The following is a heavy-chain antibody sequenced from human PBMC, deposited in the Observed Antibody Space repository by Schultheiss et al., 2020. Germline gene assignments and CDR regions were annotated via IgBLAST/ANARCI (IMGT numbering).Heavy chain of an antibody. V-gene: IGHV1-2*02. CDR1: GYSFTEYY. Sequence: ASVKVSCKASGYSFTEYYMHWVRQAPGQGLEWMGWINPNSGGTNYAQKFQGRVTMTRDTSISTAYMELRSLRSDDTAVYYCARDRMRGYDYVWGSYRYLDYWCQGTLVTVSS. CDR3: ARDRMRGYDYVWGSYRYLDY. D-gene: IGHD3-16*02. CDR2: INPNSGGT. J-gene: IGHJ4*02.